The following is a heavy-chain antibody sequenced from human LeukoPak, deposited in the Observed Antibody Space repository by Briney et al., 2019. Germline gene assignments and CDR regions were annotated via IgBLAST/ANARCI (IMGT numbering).Heavy chain of an antibody. Sequence: PSETLSLTCSVSGGSINSGTYFWAWIRQPPGKGLEWIGEIYHSGSTNYNPSLKSRVTISVDKSKNQFSLKLSSVTAADTAVYYCARASKYCSSTSCWNWGQGTLVTVSS. CDR3: ARASKYCSSTSCWN. CDR2: IYHSGST. J-gene: IGHJ4*02. V-gene: IGHV4-39*07. CDR1: GGSINSGTYF. D-gene: IGHD2-2*01.